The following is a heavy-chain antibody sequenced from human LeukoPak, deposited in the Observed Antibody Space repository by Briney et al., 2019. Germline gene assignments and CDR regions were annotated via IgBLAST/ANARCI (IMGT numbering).Heavy chain of an antibody. CDR1: GDSISRYY. J-gene: IGHJ5*02. D-gene: IGHD3-16*02. V-gene: IGHV4-59*01. Sequence: SETLSLTCVVSGDSISRYYWTWVRQPPGKGLEWVGCIYYNGRTNYNPSLKSRVTISLDTSKNQFSLNLTSVTPVDTAVYYCARMHGVWGSYRYNRFDLGGQGTRVTVS. CDR2: IYYNGRT. CDR3: ARMHGVWGSYRYNRFDL.